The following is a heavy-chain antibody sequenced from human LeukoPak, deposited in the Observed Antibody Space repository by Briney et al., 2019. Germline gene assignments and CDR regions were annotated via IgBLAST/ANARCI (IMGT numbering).Heavy chain of an antibody. D-gene: IGHD5-18*01. CDR3: ARDDVDTPPFDY. J-gene: IGHJ4*02. Sequence: PSETLSLTCSVSGASIGSYYWSWIRQPAGKGLEWIGRIYVSGTSVYNPSLKSRVTMSVDTSKNQLSLRLQSVTAADTAVYYCARDDVDTPPFDYLGQGTLVTVSS. CDR1: GASIGSYY. V-gene: IGHV4-4*07. CDR2: IYVSGTS.